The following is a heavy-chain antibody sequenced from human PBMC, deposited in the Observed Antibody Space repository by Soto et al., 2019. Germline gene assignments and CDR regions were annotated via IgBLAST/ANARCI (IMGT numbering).Heavy chain of an antibody. Sequence: EVQLVESGGGLVQPGGSLKLSCAASGFTFSGSSVHWVRQASGKGLEWVGRIRNKANSYATAYAASVRGRFTISRDDSKNTAFLQINRLNTEDMALYYCISHSPEDMIRTWGQGTLVTVSS. D-gene: IGHD2-15*01. J-gene: IGHJ4*02. CDR3: ISHSPEDMIRT. V-gene: IGHV3-73*02. CDR2: IRNKANSYAT. CDR1: GFTFSGSS.